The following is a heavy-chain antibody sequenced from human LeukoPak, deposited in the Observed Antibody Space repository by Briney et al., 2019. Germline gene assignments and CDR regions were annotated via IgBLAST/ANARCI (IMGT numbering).Heavy chain of an antibody. CDR2: ISYDGSNK. CDR1: GFTFSSYG. J-gene: IGHJ4*02. CDR3: AREHGIQGSGSYKFDY. Sequence: GRSLRLSCAASGFTFSSYGMHWVRKAPGKGQEWVAVISYDGSNKYYADSVKGRFTISRDNSKSTLYLQMNSLRAEDTAVYYCAREHGIQGSGSYKFDYWGQGTLVTVSS. V-gene: IGHV3-30*03. D-gene: IGHD3-10*01.